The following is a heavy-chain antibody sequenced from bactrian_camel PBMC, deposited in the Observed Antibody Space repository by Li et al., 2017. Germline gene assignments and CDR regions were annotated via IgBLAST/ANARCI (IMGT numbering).Heavy chain of an antibody. V-gene: IGHV3S53*01. D-gene: IGHD3*01. Sequence: HVQLVESGGGSVQVGGSLKLSCVAPRNIFNRCAMGWFRQVPGKERELVSLISSDGRTTYADSVKGRFTISQDNDKNILYLQMDSLKIEDTAMYYCAAREDLWVGYGYCDVSGGQGTQVTVS. J-gene: IGHJ6*01. CDR3: AAREDLWVGYGYCDVS. CDR1: RNIFNRCA. CDR2: ISSDGRT.